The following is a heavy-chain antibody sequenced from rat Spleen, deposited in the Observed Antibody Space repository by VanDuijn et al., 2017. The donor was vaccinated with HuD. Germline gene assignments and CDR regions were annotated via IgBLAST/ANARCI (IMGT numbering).Heavy chain of an antibody. CDR1: GVTFSNYD. J-gene: IGHJ2*01. CDR2: ISTSGGST. CDR3: ARGTYFDY. Sequence: EVQLVESGGGLVQPGRSLKLSCAASGVTFSNYDMAWVRQAPTKGLEWVASISTSGGSTYYRDSVKGRFTVSRDNAKSTLYLQMDSLRSEDTATYYCARGTYFDYWGQGVMVTVSS. V-gene: IGHV5-25*01.